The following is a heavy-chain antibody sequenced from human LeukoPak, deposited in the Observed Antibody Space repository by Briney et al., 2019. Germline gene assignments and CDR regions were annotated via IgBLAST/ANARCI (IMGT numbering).Heavy chain of an antibody. V-gene: IGHV4-39*07. D-gene: IGHD5-18*01. J-gene: IGHJ4*02. CDR1: GGSISSGGYY. Sequence: SETLSLTCTVSGGSISSGGYYWSWIRQPPGKGLEWIGEINHSGSTNYNPSLKSRVTISVDTSKNQFSLKLSSVTAADTAVYYCARVSDTAMVSDLGFDYWGQGTLVTVSS. CDR2: INHSGST. CDR3: ARVSDTAMVSDLGFDY.